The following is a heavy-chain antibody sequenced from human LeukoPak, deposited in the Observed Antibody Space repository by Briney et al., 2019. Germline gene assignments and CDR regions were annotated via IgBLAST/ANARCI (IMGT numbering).Heavy chain of an antibody. CDR1: GGSISSSSYY. CDR2: IYYSGST. J-gene: IGHJ4*02. V-gene: IGHV4-39*01. Sequence: SETPSLTCTVSGGSISSSSYYWGWIRQPPGKGLEWIGSIYYSGSTYHNPSLKSRVTISVDTSKNQFSLKLSSVTAADTAVYYCARRSHYGDFSDYWGQGTLVTVSS. D-gene: IGHD4-17*01. CDR3: ARRSHYGDFSDY.